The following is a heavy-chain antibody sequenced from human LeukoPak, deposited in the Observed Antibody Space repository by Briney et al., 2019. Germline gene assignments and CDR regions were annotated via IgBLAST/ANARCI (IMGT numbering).Heavy chain of an antibody. CDR3: ARDPLSSSWSTYYYGLDV. D-gene: IGHD6-13*01. CDR1: GYTFTSYY. V-gene: IGHV1-46*01. CDR2: INPSGGST. J-gene: IGHJ6*02. Sequence: ASVKVSCKASGYTFTSYYMHWVRQAPGQGLEWMGIINPSGGSTSYAQKFQGRVTMTRDTSTSTVYMELRSLRSDDTAVYYCARDPLSSSWSTYYYGLDVWGQGTTVTVSS.